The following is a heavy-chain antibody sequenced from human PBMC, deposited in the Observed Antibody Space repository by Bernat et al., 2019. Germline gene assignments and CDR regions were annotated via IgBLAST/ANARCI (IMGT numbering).Heavy chain of an antibody. Sequence: VQLVQSGAAVKKPGVTVKVSCKASGYTFTSYGISWVRQAPGQGLEWMGWINPYNGNTNYPQKLQGRVTVTTDTSTSTAYMELRSLRSDDTAVYYCVRVEGYCSCGSCDNWFDSWG. CDR1: GYTFTSYG. V-gene: IGHV1-18*01. J-gene: IGHJ5*01. CDR3: VRVEGYCSCGSCDNWFDS. CDR2: INPYNGNT. D-gene: IGHD2-15*01.